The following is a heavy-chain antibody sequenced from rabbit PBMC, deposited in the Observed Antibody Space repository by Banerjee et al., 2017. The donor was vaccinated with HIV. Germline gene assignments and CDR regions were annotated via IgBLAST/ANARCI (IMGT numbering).Heavy chain of an antibody. Sequence: QEQLEESGGGLVKPEGSLTLTCKASGFSFSSGYDMCWVRQAPGKGLELIVCIYTISGSTWYASWVHGRFIITRNTSLNTVDLKMTSLTAADTATYFCARDGGSSVYTQYYFNLWGPGTLVTVS. J-gene: IGHJ4*01. CDR2: IYTISGST. CDR1: GFSFSSGYD. CDR3: ARDGGSSVYTQYYFNL. D-gene: IGHD8-1*01. V-gene: IGHV1S43*01.